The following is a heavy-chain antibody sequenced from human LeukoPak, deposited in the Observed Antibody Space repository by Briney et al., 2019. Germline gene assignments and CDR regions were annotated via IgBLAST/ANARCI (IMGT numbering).Heavy chain of an antibody. V-gene: IGHV4-4*02. CDR3: ARDSGRGYSFSYGY. J-gene: IGHJ4*02. D-gene: IGHD5-18*01. Sequence: SETLSLTCAVSGGSISSNNWWSWVRQPPGKGLEWIGEVYHSESTNYNPSLRSRVTISVDMSKNQFSLRLSSVTAADTAVYYCARDSGRGYSFSYGYWGQGTLVTVSS. CDR1: GGSISSNNW. CDR2: VYHSEST.